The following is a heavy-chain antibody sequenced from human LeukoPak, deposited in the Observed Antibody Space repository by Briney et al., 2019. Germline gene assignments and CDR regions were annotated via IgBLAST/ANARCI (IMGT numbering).Heavy chain of an antibody. D-gene: IGHD3-22*01. Sequence: PGGFLRLSCATSGFTFTRYWTAWIRQSPGKGLEWVANVKQDGSQAYYLESVEGRFTISRDNAKTSLYLHMNNLRAEDTAVYYCARDLYYYDTEIDYWGQGTLVTVST. CDR2: VKQDGSQA. CDR1: GFTFTRYW. J-gene: IGHJ4*02. CDR3: ARDLYYYDTEIDY. V-gene: IGHV3-7*01.